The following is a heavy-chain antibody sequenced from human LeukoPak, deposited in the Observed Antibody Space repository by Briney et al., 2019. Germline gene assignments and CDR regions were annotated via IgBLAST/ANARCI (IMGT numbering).Heavy chain of an antibody. V-gene: IGHV3-33*06. CDR3: AKTGGSYAFDY. J-gene: IGHJ4*02. D-gene: IGHD1-26*01. CDR2: IWYDGSNK. Sequence: GGSLRLSCAASGFTFSNYGMHWVRQAPGKGLEGVAVIWYDGSNKYYADSVKGRVTISRDNSNNTLYLQMNSLRAEDTAVYYCAKTGGSYAFDYWGQGTLVTVSS. CDR1: GFTFSNYG.